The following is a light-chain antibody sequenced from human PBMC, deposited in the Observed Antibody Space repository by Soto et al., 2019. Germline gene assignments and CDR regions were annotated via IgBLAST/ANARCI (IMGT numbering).Light chain of an antibody. J-gene: IGKJ1*01. V-gene: IGKV3-20*01. Sequence: LTQSPETLSLSPGERATLTCSASQSVTNYIAWYQQKPGQAPRLLMYGISRRATGIPDRFSGSGSGTDFTLTITRLEPEDFAVYYCQQYVTSSPRTFGQGTKVDIK. CDR3: QQYVTSSPRT. CDR1: QSVTNY. CDR2: GIS.